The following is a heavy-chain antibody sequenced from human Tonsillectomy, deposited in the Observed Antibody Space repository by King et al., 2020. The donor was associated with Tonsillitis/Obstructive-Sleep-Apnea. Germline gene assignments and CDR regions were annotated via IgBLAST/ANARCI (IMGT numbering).Heavy chain of an antibody. CDR1: GGSISSSSYY. Sequence: LQLQESGPGLVKPSETLSLTCTVSGGSISSSSYYWGWIRQPPGKGLEWIGSIYYSGSTYYNPSLKSRVTISVDTSKNQFSLKLSSVTAADTAVYYCARHASAAVAGLKRNNWFDPWGQGTLVTVSS. CDR2: IYYSGST. V-gene: IGHV4-39*01. CDR3: ARHASAAVAGLKRNNWFDP. J-gene: IGHJ5*02. D-gene: IGHD6-19*01.